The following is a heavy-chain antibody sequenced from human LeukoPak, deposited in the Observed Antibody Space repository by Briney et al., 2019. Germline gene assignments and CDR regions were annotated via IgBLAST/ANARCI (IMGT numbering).Heavy chain of an antibody. CDR2: ISSSSSYT. V-gene: IGHV3-11*06. J-gene: IGHJ4*02. CDR3: ARSQARVGASAF. CDR1: GFTFSDYY. Sequence: GGSLRLSCAASGFTFSDYYMSWIRQAPGKGLEWVSYISSSSSYTNYADSVKGRFTISRDNAKNSLYLQMNSLRAEDTAVYYCARSQARVGASAFWGQGTLVTVSS. D-gene: IGHD1-26*01.